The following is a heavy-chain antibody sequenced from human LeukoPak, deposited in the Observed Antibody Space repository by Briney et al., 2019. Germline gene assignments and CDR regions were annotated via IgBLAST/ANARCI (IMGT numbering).Heavy chain of an antibody. CDR2: IYYGGST. D-gene: IGHD2-2*01. CDR3: ARDWCSSTSCYYYYMDV. Sequence: SETLSLTCAVYGGSFSGYYWSWIRQPPGKGLEWIGSIYYGGSTYYNPSLKSRVTISVDTSKNQFSLKLSSVTAADTAVYYCARDWCSSTSCYYYYMDVWGKGITVTVSS. CDR1: GGSFSGYY. J-gene: IGHJ6*03. V-gene: IGHV4-34*01.